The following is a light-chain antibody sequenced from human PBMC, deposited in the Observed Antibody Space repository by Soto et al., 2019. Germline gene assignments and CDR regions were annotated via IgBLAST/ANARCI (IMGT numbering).Light chain of an antibody. CDR1: QHIGNV. CDR3: QHYFNYPIT. CDR2: GTS. J-gene: IGKJ1*01. V-gene: IGKV1-8*01. Sequence: AIRMTQSPSSLSASTGDTVTITCRASQHIGNVLAWYQQKPGTAPKVLISGTSDLHGGVPSRFSGSGSGTDFTLTITHLQSEDFATYYCQHYFNYPITFGQGTKVDIK.